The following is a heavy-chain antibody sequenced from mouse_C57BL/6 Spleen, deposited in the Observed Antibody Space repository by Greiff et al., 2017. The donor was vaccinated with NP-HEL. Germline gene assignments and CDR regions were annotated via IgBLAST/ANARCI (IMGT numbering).Heavy chain of an antibody. D-gene: IGHD3-1*01. V-gene: IGHV1-18*01. CDR1: GYTFTDYH. J-gene: IGHJ1*03. CDR2: INPNNGGT. CDR3: ARRGYGDWYFDV. Sequence: VQLQQSGPELVKPGASVTIPCKASGYTFTDYHMDWVKQSPGKSLEWIGDINPNNGGTIYNQKFKGKATLTVDKSSSTAYMELRSLTSEDTAVYYCARRGYGDWYFDVWGTGTTVTVAS.